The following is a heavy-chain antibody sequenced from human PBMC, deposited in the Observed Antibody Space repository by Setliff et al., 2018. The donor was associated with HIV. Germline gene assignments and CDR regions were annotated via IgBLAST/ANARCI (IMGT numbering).Heavy chain of an antibody. D-gene: IGHD6-19*01. Sequence: GGSLRLSCAASGFTFDRFWMHWVRQAPGKGLVWVSRVNSDGGRTTYADSVKGRLTISRDNAKNTLYLQMNSLRAEDTAVYYCARPMEIGRHPVAGQRDAFDIWGQGTMVTVSS. CDR3: ARPMEIGRHPVAGQRDAFDI. CDR2: VNSDGGRT. CDR1: GFTFDRFW. J-gene: IGHJ3*02. V-gene: IGHV3-74*03.